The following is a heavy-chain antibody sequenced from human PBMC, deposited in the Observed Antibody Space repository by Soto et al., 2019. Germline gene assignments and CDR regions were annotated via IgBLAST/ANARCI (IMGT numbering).Heavy chain of an antibody. Sequence: ASVKVSCKASGGTFSSYAISWVRQAPGQGLEWMGGIIPIFGTANYAQKFQGRVTTTADESTSTAYMELSSLRSEDTAVYYCARDRQQLGHYYYYGMDVWGQGTTVTVSS. CDR3: ARDRQQLGHYYYYGMDV. J-gene: IGHJ6*02. D-gene: IGHD6-13*01. CDR1: GGTFSSYA. CDR2: IIPIFGTA. V-gene: IGHV1-69*13.